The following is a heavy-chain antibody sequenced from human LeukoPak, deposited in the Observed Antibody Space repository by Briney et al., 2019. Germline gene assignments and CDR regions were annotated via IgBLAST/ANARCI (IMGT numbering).Heavy chain of an antibody. J-gene: IGHJ3*02. CDR1: GYTFTGYH. Sequence: ASVKVSCKASGYTFTGYHIHWVRQAPGQGPEWMAWINPNSGGTKYAQKFQGGVTMTRDTSISTAYLQWSSLKASDTAMYYCARHEEGDNAFDIWGQGTMVTVSS. CDR3: ARHEEGDNAFDI. CDR2: INPNSGGT. V-gene: IGHV1-2*02. D-gene: IGHD3-16*01.